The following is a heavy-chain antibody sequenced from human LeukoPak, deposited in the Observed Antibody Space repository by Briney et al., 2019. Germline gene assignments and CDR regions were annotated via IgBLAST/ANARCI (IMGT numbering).Heavy chain of an antibody. CDR3: ARPYNSGWKGGFDY. CDR2: VYYSGST. J-gene: IGHJ4*02. V-gene: IGHV4-31*03. CDR1: GGSISSGGYY. D-gene: IGHD6-19*01. Sequence: SETLSLTCTVSGGSISSGGYYWSWIRQQPGKGLEWIGNVYYSGSTYYNPSLKSRFTISVDTSKNQFSLKLSSVTAADTAVYYCARPYNSGWKGGFDYWGQGTLVPVSS.